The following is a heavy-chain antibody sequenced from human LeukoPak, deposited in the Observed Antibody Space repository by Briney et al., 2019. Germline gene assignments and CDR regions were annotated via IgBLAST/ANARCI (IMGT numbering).Heavy chain of an antibody. CDR2: IYPGDSDT. CDR3: ARLTPHLEWFYYFDY. CDR1: GYSFTSYW. V-gene: IGHV5-51*01. Sequence: GESLKISCKGSGYSFTSYWIGWVRQMPGKGLEWMGIIYPGDSDTRYSPSFQGQVTISADKSISTAYLQWSSLKASDTAMYYCARLTPHLEWFYYFDYWGQGTMVIVSS. J-gene: IGHJ4*02. D-gene: IGHD3-3*01.